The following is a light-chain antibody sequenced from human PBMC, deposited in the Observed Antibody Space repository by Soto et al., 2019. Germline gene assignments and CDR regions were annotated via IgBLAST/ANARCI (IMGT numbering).Light chain of an antibody. CDR1: SSDVGGYNY. CDR3: SSYTICNLRQIV. V-gene: IGLV2-14*03. Sequence: QSVLTQPASESGYPGQSITISCTGTSSDVGGYNYVSWYQHHPGKAPKLIIYDVSNRPSGVSIRFSGSKSDNTASLTISGLQPEDEVDYHTSSYTICNLRQIVFRPGTKVTVL. CDR2: DVS. J-gene: IGLJ1*01.